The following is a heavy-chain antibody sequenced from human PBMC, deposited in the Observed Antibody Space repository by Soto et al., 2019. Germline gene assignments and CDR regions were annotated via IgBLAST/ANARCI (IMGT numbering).Heavy chain of an antibody. Sequence: SETLSLTCTVSGGSISSSSHYWGWIRQPPGKGLEWIGSLYYSGDAYYNPSLKSRVTISVDTSKNQFSLKLSSVTAADTAVYYCAREAHPTYYFDYWGQGTLVTVSS. CDR3: AREAHPTYYFDY. CDR1: GGSISSSSHY. CDR2: LYYSGDA. V-gene: IGHV4-39*02. J-gene: IGHJ4*02.